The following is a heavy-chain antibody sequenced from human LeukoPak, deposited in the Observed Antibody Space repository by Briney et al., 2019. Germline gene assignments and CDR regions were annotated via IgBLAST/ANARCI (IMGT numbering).Heavy chain of an antibody. D-gene: IGHD3-10*01. Sequence: GGSLRLSCAASGSTFSSYAMSWVRQAPGKGLEWVSAISGSGGSTYYADSVKGRFTISRDNSKNTLYLQMNSLRAEDTAVYYCATPYGSGSYYRPFDYWGQGTLVTVSS. CDR1: GSTFSSYA. CDR2: ISGSGGST. V-gene: IGHV3-23*01. J-gene: IGHJ4*02. CDR3: ATPYGSGSYYRPFDY.